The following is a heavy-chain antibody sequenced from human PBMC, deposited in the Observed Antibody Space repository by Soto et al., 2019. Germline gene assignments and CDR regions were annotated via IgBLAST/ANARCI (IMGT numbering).Heavy chain of an antibody. D-gene: IGHD2-2*01. CDR2: IYYSGST. Sequence: PSETLSLTCSVSGGSITTFYWSWIRQPPGKGLEWVGHIYYSGSTSYNPALKSRVTISADASKNQFSLKLSSVPAADTAVYYCARGRSCSGSTCYDASNWFGPWGQGTLVTVSS. J-gene: IGHJ5*02. CDR3: ARGRSCSGSTCYDASNWFGP. V-gene: IGHV4-59*01. CDR1: GGSITTFY.